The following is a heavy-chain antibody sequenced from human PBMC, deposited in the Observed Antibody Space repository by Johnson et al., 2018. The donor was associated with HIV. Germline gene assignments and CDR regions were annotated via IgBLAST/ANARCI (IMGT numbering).Heavy chain of an antibody. CDR2: IWYDGSNK. CDR1: GFTFSSYG. D-gene: IGHD2-21*01. V-gene: IGHV3-30*19. CDR3: AIDCGGDCYSGSGAFDI. Sequence: QVLLVESGGGVVQFGRSLRLSCEASGFTFSSYGMHWVRQAPGKGLEWVAVIWYDGSNKYYADSVKGRLPLSSDNSKNSLYLQMNSLRAEDTALYFCAIDCGGDCYSGSGAFDIWGQGTMVTVSS. J-gene: IGHJ3*02.